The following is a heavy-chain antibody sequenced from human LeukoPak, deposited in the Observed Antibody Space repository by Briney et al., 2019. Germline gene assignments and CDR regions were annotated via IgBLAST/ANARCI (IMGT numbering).Heavy chain of an antibody. CDR1: GGSISSSSYY. D-gene: IGHD3-10*01. J-gene: IGHJ5*02. CDR3: ARDLDGGNWFDP. Sequence: SETLSLTCTVSGGSISSSSYYWGWIRQPPGKGLEWIGYIYYSGSTYYNPSLKSRVTISVDTSKNQFSLKLSSVTAADTAVYYCARDLDGGNWFDPWGQGTLVTVSS. V-gene: IGHV4-39*07. CDR2: IYYSGST.